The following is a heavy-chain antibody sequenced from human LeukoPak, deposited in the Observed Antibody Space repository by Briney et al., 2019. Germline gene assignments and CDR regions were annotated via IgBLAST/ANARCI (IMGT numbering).Heavy chain of an antibody. J-gene: IGHJ4*02. CDR2: IIPIFGTA. CDR1: GGTFSSYA. Sequence: SVKVSCKASGGTFSSYAISWVRQAPGQGLEWMGGIIPIFGTANYAQKFQGRVTITADESTSTAYMELSSLRSEDTAMYYCARALQPYSSSYYFDYWGQGTLVTVSS. D-gene: IGHD6-6*01. CDR3: ARALQPYSSSYYFDY. V-gene: IGHV1-69*13.